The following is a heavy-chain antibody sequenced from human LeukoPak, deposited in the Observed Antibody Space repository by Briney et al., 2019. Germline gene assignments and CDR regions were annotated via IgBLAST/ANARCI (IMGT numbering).Heavy chain of an antibody. CDR2: IYYSGRT. CDR3: ARHVYDSSGYYSTGWYFDL. Sequence: SETLSLTCAVSGDSINDYYWSWIRQPPGKGLEWIGYIYYSGRTNYKSSLKSRVTISIDTSKNQFSLKLGSVTAADTAVYYCARHVYDSSGYYSTGWYFDLWGRGTLVTVSS. V-gene: IGHV4-59*01. J-gene: IGHJ2*01. D-gene: IGHD3-22*01. CDR1: GDSINDYY.